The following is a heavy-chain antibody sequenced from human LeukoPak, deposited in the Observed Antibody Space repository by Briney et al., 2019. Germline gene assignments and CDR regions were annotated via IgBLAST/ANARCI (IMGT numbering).Heavy chain of an antibody. V-gene: IGHV3-15*01. CDR3: TTDPGYYGSGSYTYYYYYMGV. Sequence: GGSLRLSCAASGFTFSNAWMSWVRQAPGKGLEWVGRIKSKTDGGTTDYAAPVKGRFTISRDDSKNTLYLQMNSLKTEDTAVYYCTTDPGYYGSGSYTYYYYYMGVWGKGTTVTVSS. CDR2: IKSKTDGGTT. D-gene: IGHD3-10*01. CDR1: GFTFSNAW. J-gene: IGHJ6*03.